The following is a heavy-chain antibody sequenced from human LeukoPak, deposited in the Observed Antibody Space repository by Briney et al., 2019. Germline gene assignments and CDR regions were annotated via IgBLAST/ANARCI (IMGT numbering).Heavy chain of an antibody. Sequence: SETLSLTCAVYGGSFSGYYWSWIRQPPGQGLEWSGEINHSGSTNYNPSLKSRVTISVDTSKNQFSLKLSSVTAADTAVYYCARGRTPNPDIVVVPAATNYYYYHMDVWGKGTTVTVSS. D-gene: IGHD2-2*01. CDR2: INHSGST. CDR3: ARGRTPNPDIVVVPAATNYYYYHMDV. J-gene: IGHJ6*03. V-gene: IGHV4-34*01. CDR1: GGSFSGYY.